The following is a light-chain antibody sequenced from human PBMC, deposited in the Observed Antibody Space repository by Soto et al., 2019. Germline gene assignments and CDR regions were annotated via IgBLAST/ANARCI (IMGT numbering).Light chain of an antibody. CDR1: QSISSSY. CDR2: GAS. CDR3: QYYGRSPPYT. V-gene: IGKV3-20*01. Sequence: EIVLTQSPGTLSLSPGEGATLSCRTSQSISSSYLSWFQQRPGQAPRVLIYGASNRASGIPDRFSGSGSGTDFTLTISSLEPEDFAVYYCQYYGRSPPYTFGQVTKLDIK. J-gene: IGKJ2*01.